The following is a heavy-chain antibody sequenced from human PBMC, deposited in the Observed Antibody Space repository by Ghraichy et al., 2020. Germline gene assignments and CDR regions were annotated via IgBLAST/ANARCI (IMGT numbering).Heavy chain of an antibody. V-gene: IGHV4-59*01. CDR1: GGSISSYY. Sequence: SQTLSLTCTVSGGSISSYYWSWIRQPPGKGLEWIGYIYYSGSTNYNPSLKSRVTISVDTSKNQFSLKLSSVTAADTAVYYCARGIDYGDYTFDYWGQGTLVTVSS. CDR3: ARGIDYGDYTFDY. J-gene: IGHJ4*02. CDR2: IYYSGST. D-gene: IGHD4-17*01.